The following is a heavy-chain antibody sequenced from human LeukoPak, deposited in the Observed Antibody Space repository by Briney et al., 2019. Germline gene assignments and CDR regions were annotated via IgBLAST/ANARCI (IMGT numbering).Heavy chain of an antibody. Sequence: PSETLSLTCSVSGGSISTYYWSWIRQPPGKGLEWIGYVYYSGSTNYNPSLMGRVTMSVDTSKKQFSLKLSSVTAADTAVYYCARHGYSSWSLPYFDYWGQGTLVTVSS. CDR3: ARHGYSSWSLPYFDY. J-gene: IGHJ4*02. CDR2: VYYSGST. D-gene: IGHD6-13*01. CDR1: GGSISTYY. V-gene: IGHV4-59*08.